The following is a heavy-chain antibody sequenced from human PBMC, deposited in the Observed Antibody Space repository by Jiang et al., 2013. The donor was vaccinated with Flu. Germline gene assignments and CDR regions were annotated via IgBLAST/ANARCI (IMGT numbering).Heavy chain of an antibody. CDR1: GGTFRSNA. CDR3: ARIPRTAVLNEDY. CDR2: IIPILGIT. J-gene: IGHJ4*02. V-gene: IGHV1-69*04. Sequence: SGAEVKKPGSSVKVSCKASGGTFRSNAINWVRQAPGQGLEWMGRIIPILGITNYAQEFQGRVTLTADKSTNTVYMDLSSLRSEDTAVYYCARIPRTAVLNEDYWGQGTLVTVSS. D-gene: IGHD5-18*01.